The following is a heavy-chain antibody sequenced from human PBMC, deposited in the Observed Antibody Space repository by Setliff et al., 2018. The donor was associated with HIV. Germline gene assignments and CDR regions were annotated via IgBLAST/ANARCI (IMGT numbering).Heavy chain of an antibody. CDR2: IYYSGST. J-gene: IGHJ3*02. V-gene: IGHV4-59*08. CDR1: GGSISGYY. D-gene: IGHD5-12*01. CDR3: ARVVPREVAPGGFDI. Sequence: PSETLSLTCNVSGGSISGYYWSWIRQSPGKGLEWIGYIYYSGSTNYNPSLKSRVTISVDTSKNQFSLKLTSVTAADTAVYFCARVVPREVAPGGFDIWGQGTMVTVSS.